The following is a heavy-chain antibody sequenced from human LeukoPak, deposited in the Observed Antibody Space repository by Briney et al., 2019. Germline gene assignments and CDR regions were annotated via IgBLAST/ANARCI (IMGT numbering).Heavy chain of an antibody. CDR2: VSYDGSGE. D-gene: IGHD4-11*01. CDR1: GFTFTSYR. Sequence: GGSLRLSCAASGFTFTSYRIHWVRQAPGKGLEWVAVVSYDGSGEAYADSVKGRFTISRDNSNNAVFLQMNSLRPGDAGIYYCARDLDPYFNYAFDFWGQGTLVTVSS. J-gene: IGHJ4*02. CDR3: ARDLDPYFNYAFDF. V-gene: IGHV3-30*03.